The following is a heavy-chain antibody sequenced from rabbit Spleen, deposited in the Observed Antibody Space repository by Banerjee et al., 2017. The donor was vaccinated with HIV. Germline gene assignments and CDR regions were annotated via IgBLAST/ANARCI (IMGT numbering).Heavy chain of an antibody. Sequence: QSLEESGGDLVKPGTSLTLTCTASGFSFSSSYYMCWVRQAPGKGLEWIACIDAGSSGSTYYASWAKGRFTISKTSSTTVTLQMTSLTAADTATYFCARAPGSYDYIDVYFNLWGPGTLVTVS. D-gene: IGHD6-1*01. V-gene: IGHV1S40*01. CDR1: GFSFSSSYY. CDR2: IDAGSSGST. CDR3: ARAPGSYDYIDVYFNL. J-gene: IGHJ4*01.